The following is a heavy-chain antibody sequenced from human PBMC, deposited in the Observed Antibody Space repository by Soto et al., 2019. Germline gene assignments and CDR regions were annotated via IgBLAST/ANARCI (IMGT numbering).Heavy chain of an antibody. CDR1: GGCVTNSSYY. V-gene: IGHV4-39*01. J-gene: IGHJ4*02. CDR3: VSQRTTVPTQAYFDY. D-gene: IGHD4-17*01. Sequence: PSQTLSLTSTVSGGCVTNSSYYWGWIRQSPGKGLERIGSVYYRGRSYSKSSVKSRVTISVDTSKNRFSLSLNSATASDTAVYFCVSQRTTVPTQAYFDYWGPGALVTVSS. CDR2: VYYRGRS.